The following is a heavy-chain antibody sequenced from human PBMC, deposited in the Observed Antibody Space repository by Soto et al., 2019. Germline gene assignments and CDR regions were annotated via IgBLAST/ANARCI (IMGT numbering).Heavy chain of an antibody. J-gene: IGHJ6*03. CDR3: ARKYCSSTSCYADYYYYMDV. CDR1: GGSISNNNW. Sequence: SETLSLTCAVSGGSISNNNWWSWVRQPPVKGLEWIGEIHHSGSSNYNPSLKSRVTISADKSKNQLSLTLNSVTAADTAVYYCARKYCSSTSCYADYYYYMDVWGKGTTVTVS. V-gene: IGHV4-4*02. CDR2: IHHSGSS. D-gene: IGHD2-2*01.